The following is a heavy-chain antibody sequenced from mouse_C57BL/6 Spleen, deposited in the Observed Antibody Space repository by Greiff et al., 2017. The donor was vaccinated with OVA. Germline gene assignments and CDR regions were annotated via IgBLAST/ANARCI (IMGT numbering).Heavy chain of an antibody. Sequence: VQLKESGPELVKPGASVKMSCKASGYTFTDYNMHWVKQSHGKSLEWIGYINPNNGGTNYNQKFKGKATLTVNKSSSTAYMELRSLTSEDSAVYYCARKGIYDGYYLDYWGQGTTLTVSS. CDR2: INPNNGGT. V-gene: IGHV1-22*01. J-gene: IGHJ2*01. CDR3: ARKGIYDGYYLDY. D-gene: IGHD2-3*01. CDR1: GYTFTDYN.